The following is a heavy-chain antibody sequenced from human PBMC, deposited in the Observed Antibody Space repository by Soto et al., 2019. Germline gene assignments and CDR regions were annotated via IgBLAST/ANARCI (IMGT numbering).Heavy chain of an antibody. D-gene: IGHD5-12*01. CDR2: ISWNSGSI. V-gene: IGHV3-9*01. J-gene: IGHJ4*02. Sequence: GGSLRLSCAASGFTFDDYAMHWVRQAPGKGLEWVSGISWNSGSIGYADSVKGRFTISRDNAKNSLYLQMNSLRAEDTALYYCAKDREATIRESGYCDYWGQGTLVTVSS. CDR3: AKDREATIRESGYCDY. CDR1: GFTFDDYA.